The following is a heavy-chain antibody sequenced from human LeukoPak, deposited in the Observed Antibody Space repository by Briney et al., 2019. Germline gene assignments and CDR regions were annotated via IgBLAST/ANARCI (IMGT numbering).Heavy chain of an antibody. CDR2: IIPIFGTA. V-gene: IGHV1-69*05. J-gene: IGHJ6*03. Sequence: SVKVSCKASGGTFSSYAISWVRQAPGQGLEWMGGIIPIFGTANYAQKFQGRVTITTDESTSTAYMELSSLRSEDTAVYYCATDPRTTVFGTFRYYYMDVWGEGTTVAVSS. CDR3: ATDPRTTVFGTFRYYYMDV. CDR1: GGTFSSYA. D-gene: IGHD3-3*01.